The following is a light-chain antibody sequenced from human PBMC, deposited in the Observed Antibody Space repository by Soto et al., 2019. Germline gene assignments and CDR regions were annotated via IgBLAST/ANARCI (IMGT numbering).Light chain of an antibody. CDR3: AAWDDSLNGYV. CDR2: GHT. CDR1: SSNIGAGYD. V-gene: IGLV1-40*01. J-gene: IGLJ1*01. Sequence: QSVLTQPPSVSGAPGQRVTISCTGSSSNIGAGYDVHWYQQRPGTVPKLLINGHTNGPSGVPERFSGSKSGTSASLAISGLQSEDEADYYCAAWDDSLNGYVFGTGTKLTVL.